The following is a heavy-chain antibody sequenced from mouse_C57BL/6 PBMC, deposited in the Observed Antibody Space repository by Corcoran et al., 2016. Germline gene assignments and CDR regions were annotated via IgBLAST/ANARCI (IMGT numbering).Heavy chain of an antibody. D-gene: IGHD1-1*01. CDR3: ARNYGSGNVDY. CDR1: GYTFTDYY. CDR2: INPNNGGT. V-gene: IGHV1-26*01. Sequence: EVQLQQSGPELVKPGASVQISCKASGYTFTDYYMNWVKQSHGKSLEWIGDINPNNGGTSYNQKFKGKATLTVDKSSSTAYMELRSLTSEDSAVYFCARNYGSGNVDYWGQGTTLTVSS. J-gene: IGHJ2*01.